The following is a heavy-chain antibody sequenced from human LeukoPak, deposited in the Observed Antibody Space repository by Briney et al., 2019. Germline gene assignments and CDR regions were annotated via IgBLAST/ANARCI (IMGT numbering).Heavy chain of an antibody. Sequence: GSSVKVSCKASGGTFSSYAISWVRQAPGQGLEWMGGIIPIFGTANYAQKFQGRVTITADESTSTAYMELSSLRSEDTAVYYCARDGERPRGAYCGGDCYSQREYYYYMDVWGKGTTVTISS. J-gene: IGHJ6*03. V-gene: IGHV1-69*01. CDR3: ARDGERPRGAYCGGDCYSQREYYYYMDV. CDR2: IIPIFGTA. D-gene: IGHD2-21*02. CDR1: GGTFSSYA.